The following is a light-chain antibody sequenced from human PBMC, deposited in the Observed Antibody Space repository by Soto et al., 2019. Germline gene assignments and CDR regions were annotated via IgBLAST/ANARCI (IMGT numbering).Light chain of an antibody. CDR2: AAS. J-gene: IGKJ3*01. V-gene: IGKV1-27*01. CDR1: QGISYF. CDR3: QSYNSVPFT. Sequence: DIQMTQSPSSLSASVGDRVTITCRASQGISYFLAWYQQRPGKVPKLLINAASTLQSGVPSRFRGSGSGTDFTLTISSLQPEDVANYYCQSYNSVPFTFGPGTKVDF.